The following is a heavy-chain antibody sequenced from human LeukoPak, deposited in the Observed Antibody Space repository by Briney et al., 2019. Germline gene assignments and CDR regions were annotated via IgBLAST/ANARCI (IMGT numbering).Heavy chain of an antibody. CDR1: GFTFSSYS. CDR2: ISSSSSTI. J-gene: IGHJ4*02. CDR3: ARVASLDYYDSSGYQDY. D-gene: IGHD3-22*01. Sequence: GGSLRLSCAASGFTFSSYSMNWVRQAPGKGLEWVSYISSSSSTIYYADSVKGRFTISRDNAKNSLYLQMNRLRAEDTAVYYCARVASLDYYDSSGYQDYWGQGTLVTVSS. V-gene: IGHV3-48*01.